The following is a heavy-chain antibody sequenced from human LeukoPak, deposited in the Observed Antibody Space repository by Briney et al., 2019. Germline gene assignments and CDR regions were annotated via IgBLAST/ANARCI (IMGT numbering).Heavy chain of an antibody. Sequence: ASVRVSCKASGDTFISYGIHWVRQAPGQGLEWMGWISDYNGNTNYAEKIQDRVTMTTDTSTSTAYMELRSLRSDDPAVYYCARDEGDYWGQGTLVTVSS. CDR2: ISDYNGNT. CDR3: ARDEGDY. CDR1: GDTFISYG. V-gene: IGHV1-18*01. J-gene: IGHJ4*02.